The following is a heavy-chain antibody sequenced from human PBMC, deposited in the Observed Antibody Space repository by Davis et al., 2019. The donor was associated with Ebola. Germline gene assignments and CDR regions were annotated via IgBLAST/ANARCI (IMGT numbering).Heavy chain of an antibody. J-gene: IGHJ2*01. CDR1: GFTFGDYA. CDR2: ITSSSSTI. Sequence: GESLKISCTASGFTFGDYAMSWFRQAPGKGLEWVSYITSSSSTIYYADSVKGRFTISRDNAKNSLYLQMNSLRAEDTAVYYCARDFGYGDQDWYFDLWGRGTLVTVSS. V-gene: IGHV3-11*01. CDR3: ARDFGYGDQDWYFDL. D-gene: IGHD4-17*01.